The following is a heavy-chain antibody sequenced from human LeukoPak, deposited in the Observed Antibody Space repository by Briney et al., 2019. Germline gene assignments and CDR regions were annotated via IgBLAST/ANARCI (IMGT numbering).Heavy chain of an antibody. Sequence: PGGSLRLSCAASGFIFSTYWMSWVRQTPEKGLEFVANINQDASVRNYMDSLKGRCTISRDNDKKSVYLEINSLRADDTAVYYCARDPGSSSFDLWGQGALVTVSS. CDR1: GFIFSTYW. J-gene: IGHJ4*02. CDR3: ARDPGSSSFDL. D-gene: IGHD6-13*01. CDR2: INQDASVR. V-gene: IGHV3-7*01.